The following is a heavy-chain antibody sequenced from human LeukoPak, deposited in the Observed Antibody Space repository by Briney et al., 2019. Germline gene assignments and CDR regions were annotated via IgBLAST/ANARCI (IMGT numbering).Heavy chain of an antibody. CDR3: ARSYDFWSGYYSRIGFDY. J-gene: IGHJ4*02. V-gene: IGHV4-59*01. CDR2: IYYSGST. CDR1: GRSISSYY. D-gene: IGHD3-3*01. Sequence: PSETLSLTCTVSGRSISSYYWSWIRQPPGKGLEWIGYIYYSGSTNYNPSLKSRVTISVDTSKNQFSLKLSSVTAADTAVYYCARSYDFWSGYYSRIGFDYWGQGTLVTFSS.